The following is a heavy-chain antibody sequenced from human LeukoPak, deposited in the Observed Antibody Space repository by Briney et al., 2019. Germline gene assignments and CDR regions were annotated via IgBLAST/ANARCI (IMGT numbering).Heavy chain of an antibody. CDR3: AIPTTMSTYYFDY. D-gene: IGHD1-1*01. Sequence: SVKVSCTASGGTFSSYAISWVRQAPGQGLEWMGRIIPILGIANYAQKFQGRVTITADKSTSTAYMELSSLRSEDTAVYYCAIPTTMSTYYFDYWGQGTLVTVSS. V-gene: IGHV1-69*04. CDR2: IIPILGIA. J-gene: IGHJ4*02. CDR1: GGTFSSYA.